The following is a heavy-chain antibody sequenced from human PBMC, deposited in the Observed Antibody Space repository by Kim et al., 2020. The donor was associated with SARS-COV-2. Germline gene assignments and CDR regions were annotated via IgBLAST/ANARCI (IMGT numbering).Heavy chain of an antibody. V-gene: IGHV4-31*02. D-gene: IGHD3-22*01. J-gene: IGHJ3*02. CDR3: ARGRSITMIVVVIPGAFDI. Sequence: KSRVTISVDTSKNQFSLTLSSVTAADTAVYYCARGRSITMIVVVIPGAFDIWGQGTMVTVSS.